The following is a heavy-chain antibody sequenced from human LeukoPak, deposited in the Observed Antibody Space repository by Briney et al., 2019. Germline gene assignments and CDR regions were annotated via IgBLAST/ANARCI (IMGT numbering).Heavy chain of an antibody. Sequence: AGGSLRLSCAASRFTFSTYAMSWVRQAPGKGLEWVSTISGSGGSTYYADSVKGRFTISRDNSKNTLYLQINSLRAEDTAVYYCAKEYYDFWSGYPHDYWGQGTLVTVSS. CDR3: AKEYYDFWSGYPHDY. CDR1: RFTFSTYA. J-gene: IGHJ4*02. D-gene: IGHD3-3*01. V-gene: IGHV3-23*01. CDR2: ISGSGGST.